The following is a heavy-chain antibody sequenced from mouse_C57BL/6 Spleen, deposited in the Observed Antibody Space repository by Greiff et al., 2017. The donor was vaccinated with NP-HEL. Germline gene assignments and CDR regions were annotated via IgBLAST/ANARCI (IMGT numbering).Heavy chain of an antibody. CDR1: GYTFTSYW. CDR2: INPSSGYT. D-gene: IGHD2-2*01. V-gene: IGHV1-7*01. Sequence: QVHVKQSGAELAKPGASVKLSCKASGYTFTSYWMHWVKQRPGQGLEWIGYINPSSGYTKYNQKFKDKATLTADKSSSTAYMQLSSLTYEDSAVYYCARRMVTTGDYFDYWGQGTTLTVSS. CDR3: ARRMVTTGDYFDY. J-gene: IGHJ2*01.